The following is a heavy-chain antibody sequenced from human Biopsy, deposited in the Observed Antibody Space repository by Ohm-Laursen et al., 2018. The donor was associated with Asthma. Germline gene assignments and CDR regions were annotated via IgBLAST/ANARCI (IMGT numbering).Heavy chain of an antibody. V-gene: IGHV4-39*02. Sequence: SDTLSPTCSVSGGAIRTSGYYWGWIRQPPGKGLEWIGSMYYSGSAYYNPSLESRVSISVDTSTYHFSLRLNSVTAADTAVYYCARDGGLTSYPGTFHIWGQGTMVTVSS. D-gene: IGHD1-1*01. CDR1: GGAIRTSGYY. CDR3: ARDGGLTSYPGTFHI. J-gene: IGHJ3*02. CDR2: MYYSGSA.